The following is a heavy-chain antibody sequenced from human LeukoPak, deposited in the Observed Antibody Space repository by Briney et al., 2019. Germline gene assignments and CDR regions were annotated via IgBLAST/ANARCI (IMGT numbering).Heavy chain of an antibody. Sequence: GGSLRLSCAASGFTVSSNYMSWVRQAPGKGLEWVSVIYSGGNTYYADSVKGRFTIPRHNSKNTVYLHMKSLRPEDTAVYYCARRWDFDYWGQGTLVTVSS. CDR3: ARRWDFDY. V-gene: IGHV3-53*04. J-gene: IGHJ4*02. CDR1: GFTVSSNY. CDR2: IYSGGNT.